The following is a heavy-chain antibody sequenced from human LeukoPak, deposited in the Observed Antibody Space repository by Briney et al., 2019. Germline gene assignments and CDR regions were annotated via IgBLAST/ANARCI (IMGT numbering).Heavy chain of an antibody. CDR2: IYTSGST. V-gene: IGHV4-4*07. J-gene: IGHJ6*03. Sequence: SETLSLTCTVSGGSISSYYWSWIRQPAGKGLEWIGRIYTSGSTNYNPSLKSRVTMSVDTSKNQFSLKLSSVTAADTAVYYSAREGYSSSSLSGYYYMDVWGKGTTVTVSS. CDR3: AREGYSSSSLSGYYYMDV. CDR1: GGSISSYY. D-gene: IGHD6-13*01.